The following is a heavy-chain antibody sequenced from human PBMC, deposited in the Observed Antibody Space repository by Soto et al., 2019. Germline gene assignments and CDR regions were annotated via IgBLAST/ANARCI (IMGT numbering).Heavy chain of an antibody. CDR1: GFTFRLYA. V-gene: IGHV3-30-3*01. CDR2: ISYDGSNK. D-gene: IGHD2-15*01. Sequence: QVQLVESGGGVVQPGRSLRLSCAASGFTFRLYAMHWVRQAPGKGLECVAVISYDGSNKFYRDSVKGRFTISRDNSKNTLYLQINRLRYEDRAVYYCARGDREDIAVVIGARPGEYGVDVWGQGTTVTVSS. CDR3: ARGDREDIAVVIGARPGEYGVDV. J-gene: IGHJ6*02.